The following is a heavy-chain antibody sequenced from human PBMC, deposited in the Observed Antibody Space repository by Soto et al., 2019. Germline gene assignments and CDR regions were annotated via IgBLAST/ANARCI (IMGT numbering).Heavy chain of an antibody. CDR2: VCYSGSG. D-gene: IGHD3-10*01. Sequence: SETLSLTCTVSGGSISSCCWSWSRQPPGKGLEGVGYVCYSGSGNYNPSLKSRGTITVDTSKNQFSLKLSSVTAADTAVYYCARVWGGAFDIWGQGTMLT. J-gene: IGHJ3*02. V-gene: IGHV4-59*01. CDR3: ARVWGGAFDI. CDR1: GGSISSCC.